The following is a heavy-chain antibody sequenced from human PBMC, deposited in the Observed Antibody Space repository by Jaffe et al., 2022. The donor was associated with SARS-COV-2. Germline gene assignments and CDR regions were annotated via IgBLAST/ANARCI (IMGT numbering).Heavy chain of an antibody. V-gene: IGHV3-7*01. CDR2: INEDGTDK. Sequence: EVHLGESGGGLVQPGGSLRLSCAASGFTLSHNWMTWVRQAPGKGLEWVAGINEDGTDKYYKGSVKGRFTISRDNANNSLHLQMNSLRAEDTAVYYCARDSGSSASLTDWGQGTLVTVSS. CDR1: GFTLSHNW. CDR3: ARDSGSSASLTD. D-gene: IGHD6-6*01. J-gene: IGHJ4*02.